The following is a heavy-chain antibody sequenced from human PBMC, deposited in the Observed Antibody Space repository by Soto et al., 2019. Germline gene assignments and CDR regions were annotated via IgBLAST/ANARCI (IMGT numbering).Heavy chain of an antibody. V-gene: IGHV3-74*01. CDR1: GFTFSTYW. D-gene: IGHD1-26*01. CDR3: ARAPSGSYPEFDY. Sequence: DVQLVESGGGLVQPGGSLRLSCAASGFTFSTYWMHWVRQAPGKGLVWVSRINSDGSSTIYADSVKGRFTISRDNAKNMLYLQMNSLRQDDTAVYYCARAPSGSYPEFDYWGQGTLVTVFS. J-gene: IGHJ4*02. CDR2: INSDGSST.